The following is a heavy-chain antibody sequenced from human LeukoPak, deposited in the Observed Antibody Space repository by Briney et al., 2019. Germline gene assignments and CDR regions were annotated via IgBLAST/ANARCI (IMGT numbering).Heavy chain of an antibody. J-gene: IGHJ4*02. CDR1: GFTFSSYA. CDR3: AKGLYSSGWYRGFDY. CDR2: ISGSGGST. V-gene: IGHV3-23*01. D-gene: IGHD6-19*01. Sequence: GGSLRLSCAASGFTFSSYAMSWVRQAPGKGLEWVSAISGSGGSTYYADSVKGRFTISRDNSKNTLYLHMNSLRAEDTAVYCCAKGLYSSGWYRGFDYWGQGTLVTVSS.